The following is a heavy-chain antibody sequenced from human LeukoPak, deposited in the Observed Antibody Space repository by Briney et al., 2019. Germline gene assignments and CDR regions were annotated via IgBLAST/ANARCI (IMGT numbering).Heavy chain of an antibody. Sequence: GESLRLSCSASGFTFSTSAMSWVRQAPGKALEWVSSINPRSNFIDYAGSVRGRFTISRDNARNSLHLQMNSLRAEDTAVYYCATSGRPQDSSGYYYYAYWGQGTLVTVSS. D-gene: IGHD3-22*01. CDR1: GFTFSTSA. CDR3: ATSGRPQDSSGYYYYAY. V-gene: IGHV3-21*06. CDR2: INPRSNFI. J-gene: IGHJ4*02.